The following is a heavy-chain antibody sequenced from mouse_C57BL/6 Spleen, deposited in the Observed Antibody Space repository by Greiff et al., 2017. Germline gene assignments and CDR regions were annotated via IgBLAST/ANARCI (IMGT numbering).Heavy chain of an antibody. Sequence: EVKLMESEGGLVQPGSSMKLSCTASGFTFSDYYMAWVRQVPGKGLEWVANINYDGSSTYYLDSLKSRFIISRDNAKNILYLQMSSLKSEDTATYYCARREKPGDWYFDVWGTGTTVTVSS. V-gene: IGHV5-16*01. CDR1: GFTFSDYY. D-gene: IGHD4-1*01. J-gene: IGHJ1*03. CDR3: ARREKPGDWYFDV. CDR2: INYDGSST.